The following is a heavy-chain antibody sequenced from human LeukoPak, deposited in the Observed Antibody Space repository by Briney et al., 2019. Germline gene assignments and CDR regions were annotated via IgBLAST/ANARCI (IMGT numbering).Heavy chain of an antibody. CDR3: ARGANWGSPDY. J-gene: IGHJ4*02. D-gene: IGHD7-27*01. V-gene: IGHV4-59*01. CDR2: IYYSGTT. CDR1: GGSISSDY. Sequence: SETLSLTCTVSGGSISSDYWRWIRQSPGKGLEWIGYIYYSGTTSYNPSLKGRVTISLDTSKNQFSLKLNSVTAADTAVYYCARGANWGSPDYWGQGTLVTVSS.